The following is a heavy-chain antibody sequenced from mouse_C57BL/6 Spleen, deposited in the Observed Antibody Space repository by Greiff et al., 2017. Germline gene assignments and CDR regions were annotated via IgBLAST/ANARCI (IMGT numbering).Heavy chain of an antibody. Sequence: EVKLQQSGPELVKPGASVKISCKASGYTFTDYYMNWVKQSHGKSLEWIGDINPNNGGTSYNQKFKGKATLTVDKSSSTAYMELRSLTSEDSAVYYCARGDYYGSSYGYWGQGTTLTVSS. CDR2: INPNNGGT. J-gene: IGHJ2*01. V-gene: IGHV1-26*01. CDR1: GYTFTDYY. CDR3: ARGDYYGSSYGY. D-gene: IGHD1-1*01.